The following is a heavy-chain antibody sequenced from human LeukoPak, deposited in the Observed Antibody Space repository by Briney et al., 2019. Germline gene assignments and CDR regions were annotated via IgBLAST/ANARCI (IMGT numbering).Heavy chain of an antibody. J-gene: IGHJ5*02. CDR2: NSYFGSA. CDR3: ARDTPGGYDFWWFDP. D-gene: IGHD5-12*01. Sequence: TETLSLTCTVSGGSVSSNSNYWSWIRQPPGKGLEWIGYNSYFGSASYNPSLKSRVTISVDTSKNQFSLKLSSVTAADTAVYYCARDTPGGYDFWWFDPWGQGTLVTVSS. CDR1: GGSVSSNSNY. V-gene: IGHV4-61*01.